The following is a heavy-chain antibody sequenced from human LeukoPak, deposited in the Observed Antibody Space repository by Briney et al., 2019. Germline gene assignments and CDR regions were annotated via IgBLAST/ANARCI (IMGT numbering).Heavy chain of an antibody. V-gene: IGHV3-64*01. J-gene: IGHJ4*02. CDR1: GFGLGSYS. CDR2: ISPDGTAT. CDR3: ARDQPAGSTDY. Sequence: GGSLRLSCAASGFGLGSYSMHWVRQAPGKGLEYVSVISPDGTATYYTNSVRGRFTISRDNSKNTFYLQMGSLRDEDTAMYFCARDQPAGSTDYWGQGTLVTVSS. D-gene: IGHD2-2*01.